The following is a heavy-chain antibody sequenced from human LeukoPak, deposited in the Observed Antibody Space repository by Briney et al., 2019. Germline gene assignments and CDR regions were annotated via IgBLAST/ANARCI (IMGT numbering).Heavy chain of an antibody. CDR3: ARLDVEVGSCPFDY. CDR2: IYYSGST. Sequence: PPETLSLTPTVSGGSLSSSSYYSGWISPPPGKGLEWIGSIYYSGSTYYNPSLKGRVTISVDTSKNQLSLKLSSVTAADPAVYYCARLDVEVGSCPFDYWGQGTLVTVSS. V-gene: IGHV4-39*01. J-gene: IGHJ4*02. CDR1: GGSLSSSSYY. D-gene: IGHD2-15*01.